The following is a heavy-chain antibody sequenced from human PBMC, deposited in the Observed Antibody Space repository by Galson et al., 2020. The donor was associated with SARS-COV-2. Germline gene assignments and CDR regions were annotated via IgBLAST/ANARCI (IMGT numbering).Heavy chain of an antibody. Sequence: GGSLRLSCAASGFTFSSHAMHWVRQAPGKGLEWVAQIFFDGSDKYYGDSVKGRFTISRDSSKNTVYLQMNNLRADDTAVYYCARDSQTSSGWAFDYWGQGTLVTVSS. V-gene: IGHV3-33*01. CDR1: GFTFSSHA. CDR3: ARDSQTSSGWAFDY. CDR2: IFFDGSDK. J-gene: IGHJ4*02. D-gene: IGHD6-19*01.